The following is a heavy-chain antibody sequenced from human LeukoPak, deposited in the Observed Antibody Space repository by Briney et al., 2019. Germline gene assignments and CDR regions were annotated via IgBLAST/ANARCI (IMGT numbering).Heavy chain of an antibody. CDR3: AELGITMIGGV. D-gene: IGHD3-10*02. CDR1: GFTFSSYG. CDR2: ISDSGGSS. J-gene: IGHJ6*04. V-gene: IGHV3-23*01. Sequence: GGSLRLSCAASGFTFSSYGMSWVRQAPGKGLEWVSSISDSGGSSYYADSVKGRFTISRDNAKNSLYLQMNSLRAEDTAVYYCAELGITMIGGVWGKGTTVTISS.